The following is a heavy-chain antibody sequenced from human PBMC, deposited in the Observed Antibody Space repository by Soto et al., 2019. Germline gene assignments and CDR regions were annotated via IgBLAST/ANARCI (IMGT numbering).Heavy chain of an antibody. D-gene: IGHD3-22*01. CDR1: GFTFSSYA. J-gene: IGHJ4*02. V-gene: IGHV3-23*01. Sequence: GSLILSCAASGFTFSSYAMSWVRQAPGKGLEWVSATSGSGGSTYYADSVKGRFTISRDNSKNTLYLQMNSLRAEDTAVYYCAKEPYDSSGYYFDYWGQGALVTVSS. CDR2: TSGSGGST. CDR3: AKEPYDSSGYYFDY.